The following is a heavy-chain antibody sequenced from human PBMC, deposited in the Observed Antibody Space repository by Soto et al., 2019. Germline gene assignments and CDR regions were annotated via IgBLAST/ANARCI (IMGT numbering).Heavy chain of an antibody. CDR2: MNPNSGNT. CDR3: ARDLSVTGPGGFDY. J-gene: IGHJ4*02. CDR1: GYTFTSYD. V-gene: IGHV1-8*01. Sequence: ASVKVSYTASGYTFTSYDVNCVRQATGQGLEGMGWMNPNSGNTGYAQKFQGRVTMTRNTSISTAYMELSSLRSEDTAVYYCARDLSVTGPGGFDYWGQGTLVTVSS. D-gene: IGHD4-17*01.